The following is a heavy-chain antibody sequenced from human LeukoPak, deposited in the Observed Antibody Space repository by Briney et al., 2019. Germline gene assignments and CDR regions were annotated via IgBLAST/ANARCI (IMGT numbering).Heavy chain of an antibody. Sequence: GGSLRLSCAASGFTFSSYDMSWVRQAPGKGLEWVSAISGSGGSTHYADSVKGRFTISRDNSKNTLYLQMNSLRAEDTAVYYCAKAPGYQWPHFDYWGQGTLVTVSS. CDR1: GFTFSSYD. CDR2: ISGSGGST. V-gene: IGHV3-23*01. D-gene: IGHD6-19*01. CDR3: AKAPGYQWPHFDY. J-gene: IGHJ4*02.